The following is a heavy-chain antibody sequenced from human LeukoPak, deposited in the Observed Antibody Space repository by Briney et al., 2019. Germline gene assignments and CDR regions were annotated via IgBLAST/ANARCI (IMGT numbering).Heavy chain of an antibody. D-gene: IGHD1-14*01. CDR2: IWYDGSKT. Sequence: PGRSLRLSCAASGFTFSSYGMHRVRQAPGKGLEWVAVIWYDGSKTYYADSVKGRFTISRDNSKNILYLQMSSLRADDTAVYYCSRYNTGRSYYWGRGTLVTVSS. J-gene: IGHJ4*01. V-gene: IGHV3-33*01. CDR1: GFTFSSYG. CDR3: SRYNTGRSYY.